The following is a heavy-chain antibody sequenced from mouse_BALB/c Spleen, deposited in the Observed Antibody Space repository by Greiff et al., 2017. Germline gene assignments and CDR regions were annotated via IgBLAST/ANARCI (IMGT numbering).Heavy chain of an antibody. J-gene: IGHJ2*01. CDR1: GYTFTSYW. CDR3: TRMTGTRYFDY. D-gene: IGHD4-1*01. V-gene: IGHV1-69*02. CDR2: IYPSDSYT. Sequence: VQLQQPGAELVRPGASVKLSCKASGYTFTSYWINWVKQRPGQGLEWIGNIYPSDSYTNYNQKFKDRATLTVDKSSSTAYMQLSSPTSEDSAVYYCTRMTGTRYFDYWGQGTTLTVSS.